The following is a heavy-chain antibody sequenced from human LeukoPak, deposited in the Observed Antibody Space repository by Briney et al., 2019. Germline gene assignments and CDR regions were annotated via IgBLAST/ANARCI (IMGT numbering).Heavy chain of an antibody. CDR3: ATAVKPGYSSGWYNAFDI. Sequence: ASVKVSCKASGGTFSSYAISWVRQAPGQGLEWMGGFDPEDGETIYAQKFQGRVTMTEDTSTDTAYMELSSLRSEDTAVYYCATAVKPGYSSGWYNAFDIWGQGTTVTVSS. J-gene: IGHJ3*02. CDR2: FDPEDGET. CDR1: GGTFSSYA. V-gene: IGHV1-24*01. D-gene: IGHD6-19*01.